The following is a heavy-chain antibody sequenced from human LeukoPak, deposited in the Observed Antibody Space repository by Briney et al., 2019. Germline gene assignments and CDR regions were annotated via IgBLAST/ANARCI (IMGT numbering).Heavy chain of an antibody. CDR1: GGSVSSGSYY. CDR3: ARVGSGKSENQLLYLSQNYYYGMDV. Sequence: KPSETLSLTCTVSGGSVSSGSYYWSWIRQHPGKGLEWIGYIYYSGRTYYNPSLKSRVTISVDTSKNQFSLKLSSVTAADTAVYYCARVGSGKSENQLLYLSQNYYYGMDVWGQGTTVIVSS. D-gene: IGHD2-2*02. V-gene: IGHV4-31*03. J-gene: IGHJ6*02. CDR2: IYYSGRT.